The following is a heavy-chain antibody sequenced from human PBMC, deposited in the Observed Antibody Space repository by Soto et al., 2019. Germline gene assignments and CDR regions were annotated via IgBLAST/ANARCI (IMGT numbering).Heavy chain of an antibody. J-gene: IGHJ3*02. Sequence: QVQLVQSGAEVKKPGASVKVSCKVSGYTLTELSMHWVRQAPGTGLEWMGGFDPEDGETIYPQKFQGRVTMTEDPSTDTAYMELTSLRSEDTAGYYCATDIRGGVGGGKGNDDAFDICGQGTMVTVSS. CDR2: FDPEDGET. V-gene: IGHV1-24*01. CDR3: ATDIRGGVGGGKGNDDAFDI. CDR1: GYTLTELS. D-gene: IGHD2-15*01.